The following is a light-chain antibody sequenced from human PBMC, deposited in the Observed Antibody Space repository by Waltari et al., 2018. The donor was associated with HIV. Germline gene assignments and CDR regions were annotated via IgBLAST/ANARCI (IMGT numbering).Light chain of an antibody. CDR1: SSNIGAGYD. Sequence: QPPSVSGAPGQRVTISCTGSSSNIGAGYDVHWYQQLPGTAPKLLIYGDSNRPSGVPDRFSGSKSGTSASLAITGLQAEDEADYYCQSYDISLSGVVFGGGTKLTVL. CDR3: QSYDISLSGVV. CDR2: GDS. V-gene: IGLV1-40*01. J-gene: IGLJ2*01.